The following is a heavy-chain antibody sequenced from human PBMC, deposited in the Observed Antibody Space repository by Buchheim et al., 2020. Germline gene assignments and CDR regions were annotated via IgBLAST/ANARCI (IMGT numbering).Heavy chain of an antibody. CDR3: AKCWARLYHHYYYMDV. D-gene: IGHD2/OR15-2a*01. CDR1: GFTFSNYG. V-gene: IGHV3-33*06. Sequence: QVQLVESGGGVVQPGGSLRLSCAASGFTFSNYGLHWVRQAPGKGLEGVAVIWDDGSKEYYADSVKGRFSISRDNSKNTLYLEMNNLRAEDTAVYYCAKCWARLYHHYYYMDVWGKGTT. CDR2: IWDDGSKE. J-gene: IGHJ6*03.